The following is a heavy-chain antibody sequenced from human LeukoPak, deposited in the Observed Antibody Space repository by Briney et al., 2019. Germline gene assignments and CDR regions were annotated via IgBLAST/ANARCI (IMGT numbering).Heavy chain of an antibody. J-gene: IGHJ6*04. D-gene: IGHD2-2*01. CDR3: ATAVPAAMKYYYYGMDV. V-gene: IGHV1-24*01. Sequence: ASVKVSCKVSGYTLTELSMHWVRQAPGKGLEWMGGFDPEDGETIYAQKFQGRVTMTEDTSTDTAYMELSSLRSEDTAVYYCATAVPAAMKYYYYGMDVWGKGTTVTVSS. CDR1: GYTLTELS. CDR2: FDPEDGET.